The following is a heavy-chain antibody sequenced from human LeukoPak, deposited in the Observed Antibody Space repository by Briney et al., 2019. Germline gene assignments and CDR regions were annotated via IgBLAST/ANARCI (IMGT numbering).Heavy chain of an antibody. Sequence: KTSETLSLTCTVSGGSISSSSYYWGWVRQPPGRGLEWIARIYYSGSTYYNPSLKSRVTISVETPKTQLSLKLSSVNAGAGVWYSCPRHVMWDLLLLLNAFEIWRQGTMVTVPT. CDR2: IYYSGST. J-gene: IGHJ3*02. V-gene: IGHV4-39*01. D-gene: IGHD3-22*01. CDR3: PRHVMWDLLLLLNAFEI. CDR1: GGSISSSSYY.